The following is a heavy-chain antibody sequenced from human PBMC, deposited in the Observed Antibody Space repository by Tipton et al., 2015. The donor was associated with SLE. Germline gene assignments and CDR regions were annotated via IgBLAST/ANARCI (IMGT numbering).Heavy chain of an antibody. V-gene: IGHV3-66*02. CDR1: GFTVSSNY. Sequence: SLRLSCAASGFTVSSNYMSWVRQAPGKGLEWVSVIYSGGSTYYADSVKGRFTVSRDNSENTLYLQMNSLRAEDTAVYYCARDVATIEYYYGLDVWGQGTTVTVSS. J-gene: IGHJ6*02. CDR3: ARDVATIEYYYGLDV. CDR2: IYSGGST. D-gene: IGHD5-12*01.